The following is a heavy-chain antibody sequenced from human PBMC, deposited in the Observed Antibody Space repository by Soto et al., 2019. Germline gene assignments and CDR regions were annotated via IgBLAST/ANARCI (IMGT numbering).Heavy chain of an antibody. CDR3: ARHGGDSDGWVSS. V-gene: IGHV4-39*01. CDR2: LYYRGST. CDR1: GDSSRSSTYH. J-gene: IGHJ4*02. D-gene: IGHD5-18*01. Sequence: PSETLSLTCTVSGDSSRSSTYHWGWIRHRPGKGLEWIGSLYYRGSTYHNTSLKRRVTISVDMSKKQFSLNLRFVTAVEPAVYCWARHGGDSDGWVSSWGQGTVVTVSS.